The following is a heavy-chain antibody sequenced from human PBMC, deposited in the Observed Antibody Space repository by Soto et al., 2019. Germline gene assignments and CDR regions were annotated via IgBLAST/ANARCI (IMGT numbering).Heavy chain of an antibody. CDR1: GGTFSSYA. J-gene: IGHJ6*02. D-gene: IGHD3-22*01. Sequence: AVKVSCKASGGTFSSYAISWVRQAPGQGLEWVGGIIPIFGTANYAQKFQGRVTITADKSTSTAYMELSSQRSEDTAVYYCARAYRVYYDSSGYYIPCAYGMDVWGQGTTVTVSS. CDR2: IIPIFGTA. CDR3: ARAYRVYYDSSGYYIPCAYGMDV. V-gene: IGHV1-69*06.